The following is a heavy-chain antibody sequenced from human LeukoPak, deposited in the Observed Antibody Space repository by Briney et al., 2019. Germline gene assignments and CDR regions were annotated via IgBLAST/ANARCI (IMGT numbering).Heavy chain of an antibody. CDR3: ARARRLVATPYDY. D-gene: IGHD5-12*01. V-gene: IGHV3-7*01. CDR2: IKQDGSEK. CDR1: EFTFSSYW. Sequence: GGSLRLSCAASEFTFSSYWMSWVRQAPGKGLEWVANIKQDGSEKYYVDSVKGRFTISRDNAKNSLYLQMNSLRAEDTAVYYCARARRLVATPYDYWGQGTLVTVSS. J-gene: IGHJ4*02.